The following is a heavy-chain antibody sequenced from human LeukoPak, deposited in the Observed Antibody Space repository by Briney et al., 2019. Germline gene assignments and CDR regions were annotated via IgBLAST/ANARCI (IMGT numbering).Heavy chain of an antibody. D-gene: IGHD3-22*01. Sequence: PSETLSLTCTVSGGSISSYYWSWIRQPPGKGLEWIGSIYYSGSTFYNPSLKSRVTISVDTSKNQFSLKLSSVTAADTAVYYCAGEGGYYDSSGYYYRYFDYWGQGTLVTVSS. CDR3: AGEGGYYDSSGYYYRYFDY. CDR1: GGSISSYY. CDR2: IYYSGST. V-gene: IGHV4-59*05. J-gene: IGHJ4*02.